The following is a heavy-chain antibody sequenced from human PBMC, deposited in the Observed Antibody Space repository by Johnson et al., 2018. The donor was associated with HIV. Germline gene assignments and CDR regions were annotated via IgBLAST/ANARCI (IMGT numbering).Heavy chain of an antibody. CDR1: GFTFSSYW. J-gene: IGHJ3*02. CDR2: IYSGGST. V-gene: IGHV3-66*01. CDR3: ARDGYNYVAFDI. Sequence: VQLVESGGGLVQPGGSLRLSCAASGFTFSSYWMSWVRQAPGKGLEWVSLIYSGGSTYYADSVKGRFSISRDNSKNTLYLQMNSLRAEDTAVYYCARDGYNYVAFDIWGQGTMVTVSS. D-gene: IGHD5-24*01.